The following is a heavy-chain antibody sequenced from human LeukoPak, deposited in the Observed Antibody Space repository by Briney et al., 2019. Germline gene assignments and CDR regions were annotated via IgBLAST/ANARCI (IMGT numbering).Heavy chain of an antibody. CDR1: GGSFSGYY. D-gene: IGHD3-10*01. CDR2: INHSGST. V-gene: IGHV4-34*01. CDR3: ARTLHYYGSGSYAY. Sequence: SETLSLTCAVYGGSFSGYYWSWLRQPPGKGLEWIGEINHSGSTNYNPSLKSRVTISVDTSKNQFSLKLSSVTAADTAVYYCARTLHYYGSGSYAYWGQGTLVTVSS. J-gene: IGHJ4*02.